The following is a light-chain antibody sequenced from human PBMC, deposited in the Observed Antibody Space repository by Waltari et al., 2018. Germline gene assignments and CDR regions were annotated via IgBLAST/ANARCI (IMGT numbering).Light chain of an antibody. CDR2: DVY. J-gene: IGLJ1*01. CDR3: SSYPTTNTPHYV. Sequence: QSALTQPASLSGSPGQSITLSCTGSSSDIGGYHYVSWYQQHPGKAPTLIIYDVYNRPSGVSSRFSASKSGTTASLTISGLQAEDEADYYCSSYPTTNTPHYVFGSGPRVTVL. V-gene: IGLV2-14*03. CDR1: SSDIGGYHY.